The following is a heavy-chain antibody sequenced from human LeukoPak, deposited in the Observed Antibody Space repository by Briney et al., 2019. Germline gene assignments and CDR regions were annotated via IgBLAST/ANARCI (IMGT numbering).Heavy chain of an antibody. CDR1: GFSLTTRGVG. CDR3: AHRHKGMTTPDSWFDP. Sequence: SGPTLVNPTETLTLTCTFSGFSLTTRGVGVGWIRQPPGKALEWLSLIYWDDDKRYSPSLKSRLTITKDTSRNKVVLTMTNMDPVDTGTYYCAHRHKGMTTPDSWFDPWGQGTLVTVSS. V-gene: IGHV2-5*02. D-gene: IGHD1-14*01. CDR2: IYWDDDK. J-gene: IGHJ5*02.